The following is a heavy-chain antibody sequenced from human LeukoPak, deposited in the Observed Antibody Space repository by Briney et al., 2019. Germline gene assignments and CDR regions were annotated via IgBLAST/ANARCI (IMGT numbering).Heavy chain of an antibody. D-gene: IGHD6-19*01. CDR3: ARGIGGWYYSDY. CDR1: GYTFTGYY. V-gene: IGHV1-2*02. CDR2: INPNSGVT. J-gene: IGHJ4*02. Sequence: ASVKVSCKASGYTFTGYYMHWVRQAPGQGLELMGWINPNSGVTNYSQKFQGRVTMTRDTSTSTAYMEPSRLRSDDTAIYYCARGIGGWYYSDYWGQGTLVTVSS.